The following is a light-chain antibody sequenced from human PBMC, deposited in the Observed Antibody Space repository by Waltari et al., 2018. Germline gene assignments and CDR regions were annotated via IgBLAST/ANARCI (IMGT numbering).Light chain of an antibody. Sequence: QSALTQPRSVSGSPGQSVTISCTGASGDVGGYNYVSWYQPPPGQAPKLRIYDVSKRPSGVPDRFFGSKSGVTASLTISGLRAEDEADYYCCSYAGRYSYVFGTGTKVTVL. J-gene: IGLJ1*01. CDR3: CSYAGRYSYV. CDR2: DVS. V-gene: IGLV2-11*01. CDR1: SGDVGGYNY.